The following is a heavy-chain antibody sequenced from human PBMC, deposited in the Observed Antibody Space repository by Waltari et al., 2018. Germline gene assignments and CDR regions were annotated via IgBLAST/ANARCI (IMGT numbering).Heavy chain of an antibody. CDR3: SKSLDV. Sequence: EVQMVESGGGLVQPGGSLRLSGEASGFTFSNSWMDWVRQAPGKGLEWIANIKPDGSEKNYVDSVKGRFTISRDNTKNSLYLQMNSLRAEDTAVYYCSKSLDVWGPGTSVTVSS. J-gene: IGHJ6*02. CDR1: GFTFSNSW. V-gene: IGHV3-7*01. CDR2: IKPDGSEK.